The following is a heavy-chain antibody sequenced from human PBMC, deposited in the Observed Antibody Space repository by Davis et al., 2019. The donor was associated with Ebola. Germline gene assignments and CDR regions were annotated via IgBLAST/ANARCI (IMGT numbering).Heavy chain of an antibody. V-gene: IGHV5-10-1*01. Sequence: GESLKISCKGSGYSFTSYWISWVRQMPGKGLEWMGRIDPSDSYTNYSPSFPGHVTISADKSISTAYLQWSSLKAADTAMYYCARHRFFDYYGSGSYEDVWGKGTTVTVSS. CDR3: ARHRFFDYYGSGSYEDV. CDR1: GYSFTSYW. J-gene: IGHJ6*04. D-gene: IGHD3-10*01. CDR2: IDPSDSYT.